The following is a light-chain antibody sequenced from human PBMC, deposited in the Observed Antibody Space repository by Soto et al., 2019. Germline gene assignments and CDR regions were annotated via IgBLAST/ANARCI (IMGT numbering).Light chain of an antibody. CDR1: QTVSSY. V-gene: IGKV1-39*01. J-gene: IGKJ5*01. Sequence: IQMTQSPSSLSASLGVRVNITCRASQTVSSYLNWYQQKPGTVPKLLIYATSNLQSGVPSRFSGRGFGTDFTLTISSLQPEDFATYYCQQSFTNPSFGQGTR. CDR2: ATS. CDR3: QQSFTNPS.